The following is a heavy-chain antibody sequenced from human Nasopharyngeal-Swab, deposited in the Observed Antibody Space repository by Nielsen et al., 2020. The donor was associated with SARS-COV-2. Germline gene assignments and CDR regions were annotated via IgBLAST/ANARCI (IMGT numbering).Heavy chain of an antibody. Sequence: SGPTLVKPTQTLTLTCTFSGFSLSTSGVGVGWIRQPPGKALEWLALIYWDDDKRYSPSLKSRLNITKDTSKNQVVLTMTNMDPVGTATYYCAHRLVGATNNWFDPWGQGTLVTVSS. J-gene: IGHJ5*02. CDR3: AHRLVGATNNWFDP. CDR1: GFSLSTSGVG. CDR2: IYWDDDK. V-gene: IGHV2-5*02. D-gene: IGHD1-26*01.